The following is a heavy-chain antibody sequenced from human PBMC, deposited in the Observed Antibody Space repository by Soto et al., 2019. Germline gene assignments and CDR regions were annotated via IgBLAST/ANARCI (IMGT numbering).Heavy chain of an antibody. CDR3: ARSEYYYDSSSGYRPDVRFDY. J-gene: IGHJ4*02. Sequence: SVEVSCKXSGGTFSSYAISWVRQAPGQGLEWMGGIIPIFGTANYAQKFQGRVTITADESTSTAYMELSSLRSEDTAVYYCARSEYYYDSSSGYRPDVRFDYWGQGTLVTVSS. V-gene: IGHV1-69*13. D-gene: IGHD3-22*01. CDR1: GGTFSSYA. CDR2: IIPIFGTA.